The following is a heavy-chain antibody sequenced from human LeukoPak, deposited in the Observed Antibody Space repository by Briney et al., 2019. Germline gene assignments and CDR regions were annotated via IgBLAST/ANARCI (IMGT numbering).Heavy chain of an antibody. V-gene: IGHV1-2*04. J-gene: IGHJ6*02. D-gene: IGHD6-13*01. CDR3: ARSRGIAADYYYYGMDV. CDR1: GYTFTGYY. Sequence: ASVKVSCKASGYTFTGYYMHWVRQAPGQGLEWMGWINPNSGGTNYAQKFQGWVTMTRDTSISTAYMELSRLRSDDTAVYYCARSRGIAADYYYYGMDVWGQGTTVTVSS. CDR2: INPNSGGT.